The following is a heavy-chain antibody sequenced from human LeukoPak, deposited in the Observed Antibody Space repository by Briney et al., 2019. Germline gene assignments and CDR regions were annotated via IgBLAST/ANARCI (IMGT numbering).Heavy chain of an antibody. CDR3: AKVEVEDIVVVPAAYQGDWLDP. CDR2: ISGSGGST. D-gene: IGHD2-2*01. CDR1: GFTFSSYA. V-gene: IGHV3-23*01. Sequence: GGSLRLSCAASGFTFSSYAMSWVRQAPGKGLEWVSAISGSGGSTYYADSVKGRFTISRDNSKNTLYLQMNSLRAEDTAVYYCAKVEVEDIVVVPAAYQGDWLDPWGQGTLVTVFS. J-gene: IGHJ5*02.